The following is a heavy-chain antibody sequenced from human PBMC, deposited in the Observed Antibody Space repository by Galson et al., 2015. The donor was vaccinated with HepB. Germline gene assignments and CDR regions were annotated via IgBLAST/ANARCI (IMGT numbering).Heavy chain of an antibody. J-gene: IGHJ4*02. V-gene: IGHV1-18*01. Sequence: SVKVSCKASGYTFTSYGISWVRQAPGQGLEWMGWISAYNGNTNYAQKLQGRVTMTTDTSTSTAYMELRSLRSDDTAVYYCARDMRSSWSRNLGAYWGQGTLVTVSS. CDR3: ARDMRSSWSRNLGAY. D-gene: IGHD6-13*01. CDR2: ISAYNGNT. CDR1: GYTFTSYG.